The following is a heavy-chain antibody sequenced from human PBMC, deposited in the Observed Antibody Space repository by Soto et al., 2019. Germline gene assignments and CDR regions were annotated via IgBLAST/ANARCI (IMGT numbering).Heavy chain of an antibody. CDR1: GFTFSDYY. CDR2: ISSSGSTI. D-gene: IGHD3-22*01. CDR3: ARGISRDSSGYYSRSRAFDI. Sequence: QVQLVESGGGLVKPGGSLRLSCAASGFTFSDYYMSWIRQAPGKGLEWVSYISSSGSTIYYADSVKGRFTISRDNAKNSXYXPMNSLRAEDTAVYYCARGISRDSSGYYSRSRAFDIWGQGTMVTVSS. J-gene: IGHJ3*02. V-gene: IGHV3-11*01.